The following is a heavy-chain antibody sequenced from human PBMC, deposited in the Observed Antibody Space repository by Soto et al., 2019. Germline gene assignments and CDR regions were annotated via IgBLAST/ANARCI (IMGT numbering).Heavy chain of an antibody. V-gene: IGHV3-23*01. CDR1: GFTFSSYA. CDR2: ISGSGGST. Sequence: LRLSCAASGFTFSSYAVSWVRQAPGKGLEWVSAISGSGGSTYYADSVKGRFTISRDNSKNTLYLQMNSLRAEDTAVYYCAKGIAVALYNWFDPWGQGTLVTVSS. CDR3: AKGIAVALYNWFDP. J-gene: IGHJ5*02. D-gene: IGHD6-19*01.